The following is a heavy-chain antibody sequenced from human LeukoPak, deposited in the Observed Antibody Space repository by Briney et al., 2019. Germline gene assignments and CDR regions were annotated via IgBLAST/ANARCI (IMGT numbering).Heavy chain of an antibody. CDR2: INTYDGNT. CDR1: GYTFSSYH. CDR3: ARVDCSSTSCFRSYGMDV. Sequence: ASVKVSCKASGYTFSSYHVSWVRQAPGQGLEWMGWINTYDGNTNYAQNFQGRVAMTTDTSTSTAYMELSRLRSDDTAVYYCARVDCSSTSCFRSYGMDVWGQGTTVTVSS. J-gene: IGHJ6*02. D-gene: IGHD2-2*01. V-gene: IGHV1-18*01.